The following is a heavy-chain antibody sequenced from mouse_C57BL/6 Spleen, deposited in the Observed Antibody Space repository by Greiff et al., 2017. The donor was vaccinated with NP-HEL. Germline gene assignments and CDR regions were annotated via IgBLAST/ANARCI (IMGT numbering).Heavy chain of an antibody. CDR1: GFNIKNTY. Sequence: VQLKESVAELVRPGASVKLSCTASGFNIKNTYMHWVKQRPEQGLEWIGRIDPANGNTKYAPKFQGKATITADTSSNTAYLQLSSLTSEDTAIYYCARTPLIYYDYDWFAYWGQGTLVTVSA. CDR2: IDPANGNT. V-gene: IGHV14-3*01. D-gene: IGHD2-4*01. CDR3: ARTPLIYYDYDWFAY. J-gene: IGHJ3*01.